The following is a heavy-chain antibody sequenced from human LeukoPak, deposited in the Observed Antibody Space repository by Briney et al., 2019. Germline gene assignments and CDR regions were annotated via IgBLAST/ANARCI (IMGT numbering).Heavy chain of an antibody. CDR1: GYSFTSYW. V-gene: IGHV5-51*01. D-gene: IGHD2-15*01. Sequence: GESLKISCKGSGYSFTSYWIGWVRQMPGKGLEWMGIIYPGDSDTRYSPSFQGQVTISADKSISTAYLQWSSLKASDTAMYYCVRLGYCSGGSCSDWFDPWGQGTLVTVSS. CDR2: IYPGDSDT. CDR3: VRLGYCSGGSCSDWFDP. J-gene: IGHJ5*02.